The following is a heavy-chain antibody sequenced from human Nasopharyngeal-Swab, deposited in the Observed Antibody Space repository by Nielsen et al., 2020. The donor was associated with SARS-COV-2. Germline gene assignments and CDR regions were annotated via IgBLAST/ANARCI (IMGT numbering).Heavy chain of an antibody. Sequence: SDTLSLICTVSGVSFTNGDYYWTWLRQSPGKALEWIGYIRYSRDTLSNPSLKSRLTISVDTSKKQFSLKLNSVTAADTAVYFCAREYYYDSATPNWFDPWGQGTLVTVSS. V-gene: IGHV4-30-4*02. D-gene: IGHD3-22*01. J-gene: IGHJ5*02. CDR1: GVSFTNGDYY. CDR3: AREYYYDSATPNWFDP. CDR2: IRYSRDT.